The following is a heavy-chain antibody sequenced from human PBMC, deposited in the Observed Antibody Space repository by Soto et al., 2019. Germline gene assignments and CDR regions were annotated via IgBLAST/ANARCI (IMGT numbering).Heavy chain of an antibody. D-gene: IGHD6-19*01. CDR2: ISWDSGTI. CDR1: GFTFDDDA. CDR3: AKEHSDGWPDFYY. V-gene: IGHV3-9*01. J-gene: IGHJ4*02. Sequence: EVQLVESGGGLVQPGRSLRLSCAASGFTFDDDAMHWYRQAPGRGLECVSRISWDSGTIDYADSVKGRVTGSRDNSKNSLYLQMNSLRAKDTALYYCAKEHSDGWPDFYYWGRGALDTVSS.